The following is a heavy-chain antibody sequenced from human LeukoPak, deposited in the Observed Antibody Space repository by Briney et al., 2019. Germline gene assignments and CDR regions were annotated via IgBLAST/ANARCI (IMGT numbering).Heavy chain of an antibody. CDR1: GYTFTSYA. V-gene: IGHV1-3*01. Sequence: ASVKVSCKASGYTFTSYAMHWVRQAPGQRLEWMGWINAGNGNTKYSQKFQGRVTITRDTSASTAYMELSSLRSEDTAVYYCARDHLSRAAAGARLFDYWGQGTLVTVSS. D-gene: IGHD6-13*01. CDR3: ARDHLSRAAAGARLFDY. J-gene: IGHJ4*02. CDR2: INAGNGNT.